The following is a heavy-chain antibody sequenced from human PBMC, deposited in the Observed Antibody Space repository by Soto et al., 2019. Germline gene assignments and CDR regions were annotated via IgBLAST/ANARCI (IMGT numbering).Heavy chain of an antibody. D-gene: IGHD3-3*01. CDR2: ISGSGDFT. CDR3: ARGPTIFGVGVDAFDI. Sequence: EVQMLESGGGLVQPGGSLRLSCAASGFTLSSYALSWVRQAPGKGLEWVSGISGSGDFTFDADSVRGRFTISRDNSMNTLYLQMNSLSVDDTAVYYCARGPTIFGVGVDAFDIWGQGTMATVSS. J-gene: IGHJ3*02. CDR1: GFTLSSYA. V-gene: IGHV3-23*01.